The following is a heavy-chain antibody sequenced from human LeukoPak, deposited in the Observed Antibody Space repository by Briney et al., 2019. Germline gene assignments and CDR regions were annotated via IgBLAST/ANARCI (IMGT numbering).Heavy chain of an antibody. J-gene: IGHJ6*02. CDR3: ARDLALLPSGSDRIWGYYYGMDV. D-gene: IGHD1-26*01. CDR1: GYTFTSYY. V-gene: IGHV1-46*01. Sequence: GASVKVSCKASGYTFTSYYMHWVRQAPGQGLEWMGIINPSGGSTSYAQKFQGRVTMTRDTSTSTVYMELSSLRSEDTAVYYCARDLALLPSGSDRIWGYYYGMDVWGQGTTVTVSS. CDR2: INPSGGST.